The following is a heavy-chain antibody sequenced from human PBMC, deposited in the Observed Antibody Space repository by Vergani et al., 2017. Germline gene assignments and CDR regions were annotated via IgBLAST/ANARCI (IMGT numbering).Heavy chain of an antibody. CDR1: GGSISSYY. J-gene: IGHJ4*02. Sequence: QVQLQESGPGLVKPSETLSLTCTVSGGSISSYYWSWIRQPPGKGLEWIGYIYYSGSTNYNPSLKSRVTISVDTSKNQFSLKLSSVTAADTAVYYCARLHYYDFWSGYYTGQHYFDYWGQGTLVTVSS. D-gene: IGHD3-3*01. CDR2: IYYSGST. V-gene: IGHV4-59*01. CDR3: ARLHYYDFWSGYYTGQHYFDY.